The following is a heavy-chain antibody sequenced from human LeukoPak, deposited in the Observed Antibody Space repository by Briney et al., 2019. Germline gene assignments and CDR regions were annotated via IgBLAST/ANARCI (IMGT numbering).Heavy chain of an antibody. D-gene: IGHD3-16*01. CDR3: ARKFWGPLDY. CDR1: GGSISSSSYY. CDR2: IYYSGST. Sequence: SETLSLTCTVSGGSISSSSYYWGWIRQPPGKGLEWIGSIYYSGSTYYNPSLKSRVTISVDTSKNQFSLKLSSVTAADTAVYYCARKFWGPLDYWGQGTLVTVSS. V-gene: IGHV4-39*07. J-gene: IGHJ4*02.